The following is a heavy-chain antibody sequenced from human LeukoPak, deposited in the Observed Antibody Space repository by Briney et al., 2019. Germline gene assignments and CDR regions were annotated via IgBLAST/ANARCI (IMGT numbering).Heavy chain of an antibody. CDR3: ARSNQADDY. D-gene: IGHD1-14*01. CDR1: GFTFSSYW. J-gene: IGHJ4*02. Sequence: PGRSLRLSCAASGFTFSSYWVHWVRQVPGKGLVWVARINPGGSSITYADSVKGRFTTSRDNAKNTLYLQMDSLRAEDTGVYYCARSNQADDYWGQGTLVTVSS. CDR2: INPGGSSI. V-gene: IGHV3-74*01.